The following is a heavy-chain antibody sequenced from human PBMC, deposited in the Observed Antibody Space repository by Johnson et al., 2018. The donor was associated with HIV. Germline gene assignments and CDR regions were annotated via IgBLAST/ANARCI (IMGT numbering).Heavy chain of an antibody. CDR3: ARWIHLWVAFDI. CDR2: ITVSGGST. D-gene: IGHD5-18*01. J-gene: IGHJ3*02. V-gene: IGHV3-23*04. CDR1: GFTFGSYA. Sequence: VQLVESGGGVVQPGRSLRLSCAASGFTFGSYAMSWVRQAPGKGLEWVSSITVSGGSTHYADSVKGRFTISSDNSKNTLYLQVNSLRAEDTAVYYCARWIHLWVAFDIWGQGKMVTVSS.